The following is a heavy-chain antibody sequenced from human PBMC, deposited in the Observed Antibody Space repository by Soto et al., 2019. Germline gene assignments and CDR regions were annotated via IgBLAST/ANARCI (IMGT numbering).Heavy chain of an antibody. D-gene: IGHD5-18*01. V-gene: IGHV4-30-4*01. CDR1: GGSISSGDYY. CDR2: IYYSGST. Sequence: SETLSLTCTVSGGSISSGDYYWSWVRQPPGKGLEWIGYIYYSGSTYYNPSLKSRVTISVDTSKNQFSLKLSSVTAADTAVYYCARVLRGYSDRYYFDYWGQGTLVTVSS. J-gene: IGHJ4*02. CDR3: ARVLRGYSDRYYFDY.